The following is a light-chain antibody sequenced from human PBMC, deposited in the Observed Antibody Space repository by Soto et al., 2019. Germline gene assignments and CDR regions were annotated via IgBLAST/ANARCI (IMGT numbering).Light chain of an antibody. V-gene: IGLV2-14*03. CDR2: DVS. J-gene: IGLJ1*01. CDR1: SSDVGGYNH. Sequence: QSALTQPASVSGSPGQSITISCTGTSSDVGGYNHISWYQQHPGKAPKLMIYDVSNRPSGVSNRFSGSKSGNTASLTIYGLQAEDEADYYCSSFTSSSTLVFGTGTKVTVL. CDR3: SSFTSSSTLV.